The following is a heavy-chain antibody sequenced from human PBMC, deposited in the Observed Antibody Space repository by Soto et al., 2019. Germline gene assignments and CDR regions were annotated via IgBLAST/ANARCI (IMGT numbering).Heavy chain of an antibody. CDR3: ARDDERLGHIGWYYYGMDV. D-gene: IGHD6-19*01. CDR2: IYHNGST. CDR1: GYSISSGYY. Sequence: LALTCAVSGYSISSGYYWGWIRQPPGKGLEWIGSIYHNGSTYYNPSLKSRVTISVDTSKNQFSLKLSSVTAADTAVYYCARDDERLGHIGWYYYGMDVWGQGTKVTVS. J-gene: IGHJ6*02. V-gene: IGHV4-38-2*02.